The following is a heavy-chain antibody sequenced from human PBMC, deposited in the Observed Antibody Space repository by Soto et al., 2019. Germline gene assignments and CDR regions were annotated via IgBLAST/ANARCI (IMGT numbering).Heavy chain of an antibody. D-gene: IGHD2-15*01. CDR1: GFTFSSYA. V-gene: IGHV3-23*01. CDR2: ISGSGGST. J-gene: IGHJ6*02. Sequence: GGSLRLSCAASGFTFSSYAMSWVRQAPGKGLEWVSAISGSGGSTYYADSVKGRFTISRDNSKNTLYLQMNSLRAEDTAVSYCAQPRAPYCGGGSCYPNYGMDVSGQEPKVTVSS. CDR3: AQPRAPYCGGGSCYPNYGMDV.